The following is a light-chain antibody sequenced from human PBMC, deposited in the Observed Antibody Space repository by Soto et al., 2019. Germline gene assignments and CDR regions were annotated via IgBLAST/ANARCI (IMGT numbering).Light chain of an antibody. J-gene: IGLJ1*01. CDR1: NIGSKS. CDR3: QVWDGSSDHYV. Sequence: SYELAQPPSVSVAPGQTARIICGGNNIGSKSVHWYQQKPGQAPVLVLYDDSDRPSGIPERFSGSNSGNTATLTISRVEAGDEADYYCQVWDGSSDHYVFGSGTKVTVL. V-gene: IGLV3-21*02. CDR2: DDS.